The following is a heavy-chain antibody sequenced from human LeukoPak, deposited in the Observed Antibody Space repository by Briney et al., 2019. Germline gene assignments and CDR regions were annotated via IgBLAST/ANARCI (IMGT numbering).Heavy chain of an antibody. J-gene: IGHJ1*01. CDR3: AHTTRPKQLVYFQH. CDR2: IYWDDDK. Sequence: SGPTLVKPTQTLTLTCTFSGFSLSTSGVGVGWIRQPPGKALEWLALIYWDDDKRYSPSLKSRLTITKDTSKNQVVLTMTNMDPVDTATYYSAHTTRPKQLVYFQHWGQGTLVTVSS. D-gene: IGHD6-13*01. CDR1: GFSLSTSGVG. V-gene: IGHV2-5*02.